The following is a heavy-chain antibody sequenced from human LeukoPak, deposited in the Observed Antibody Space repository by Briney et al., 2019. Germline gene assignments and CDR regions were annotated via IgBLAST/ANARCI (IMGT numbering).Heavy chain of an antibody. CDR3: ASPTESSGSWGY. V-gene: IGHV1-8*01. Sequence: GASVKVSCKASGYTFTSYDINWVRQATGQGLEWMGWLNPNSGNTGYAQKFQGRVTMTRNTSISTAYMELSSLRSEDTAVYYCASPTESSGSWGYWGQGTLVTVSS. D-gene: IGHD3-10*01. CDR1: GYTFTSYD. J-gene: IGHJ4*02. CDR2: LNPNSGNT.